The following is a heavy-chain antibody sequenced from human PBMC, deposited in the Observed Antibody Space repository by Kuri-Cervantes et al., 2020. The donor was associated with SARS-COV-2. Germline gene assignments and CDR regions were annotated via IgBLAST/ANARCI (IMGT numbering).Heavy chain of an antibody. D-gene: IGHD4-17*01. V-gene: IGHV4-39*01. CDR1: GGSISSSSYY. CDR3: ARGSPYGDYGDGSHYYYMDV. CDR2: IYYSGST. Sequence: SETLSLTCTVSGGSISSSSYYWGWIRQPPGKGLEWIGSIYYSGSTYYNPSLKSRVTISVDTSKNQFSLKLSSVTAADTAVYYCARGSPYGDYGDGSHYYYMDVWGKGTTVTVSS. J-gene: IGHJ6*03.